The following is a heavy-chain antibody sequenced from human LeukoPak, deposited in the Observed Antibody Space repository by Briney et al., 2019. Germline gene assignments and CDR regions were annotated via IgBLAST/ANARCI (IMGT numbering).Heavy chain of an antibody. D-gene: IGHD4-17*01. V-gene: IGHV1-46*01. J-gene: IGHJ3*02. CDR2: INPSGGST. CDR3: ARAEVFWGYGANAFDI. Sequence: ASVKASCKASGYAFTSYYMHWVRQAPGQGLEWMGIINPSGGSTSYAQKFQGRVTMTRDMSTSTVYMELSSLRSEDTAVYYCARAEVFWGYGANAFDIWGQGTMVTVSS. CDR1: GYAFTSYY.